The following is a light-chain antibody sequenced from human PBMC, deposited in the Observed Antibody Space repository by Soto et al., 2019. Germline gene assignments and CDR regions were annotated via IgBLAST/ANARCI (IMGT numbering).Light chain of an antibody. CDR2: SAS. CDR1: PDISKS. CDR3: QQCHYLGN. Sequence: DRVTITCEARPDISKSVNWYQQKLGKVPKLLIYSASNLETGVPSRFSGSGSGTDFTFTISSLQPEDVATYYCQQCHYLGNFGGGTKVDIK. V-gene: IGKV1-33*01. J-gene: IGKJ4*01.